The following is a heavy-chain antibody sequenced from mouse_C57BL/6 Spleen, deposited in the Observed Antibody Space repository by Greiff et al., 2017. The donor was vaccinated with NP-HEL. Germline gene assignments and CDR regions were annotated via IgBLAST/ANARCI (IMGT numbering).Heavy chain of an antibody. CDR2: IHPNSGST. D-gene: IGHD1-1*01. Sequence: QVQLQQSGAELVKPGASVKLSCKASGYTFTSYWMHWVKQRPGQGLEWIGMIHPNSGSTNYNEKFKSKATLTVDKSSSTAYMQLSSLTSEDSAVYYWARGDTTVVARYYYAMDYWGQGTSVTVSS. J-gene: IGHJ4*01. CDR3: ARGDTTVVARYYYAMDY. V-gene: IGHV1-64*01. CDR1: GYTFTSYW.